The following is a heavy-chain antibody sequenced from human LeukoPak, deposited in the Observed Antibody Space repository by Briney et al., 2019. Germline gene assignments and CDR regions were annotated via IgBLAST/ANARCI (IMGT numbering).Heavy chain of an antibody. CDR3: ARVNRGNSSPFDY. D-gene: IGHD6-13*01. J-gene: IGHJ4*02. CDR2: IYYSGNT. CDR1: GGSITSSSYY. V-gene: IGHV4-39*01. Sequence: SETLSLTCTVSGGSITSSSYYWGWIRQPPGKGLEWIGTIYYSGNTYYNPSLKSRVTISVDTSKNQFSLKLSSVTAADTAVYYCARVNRGNSSPFDYWGQGTLVTVSS.